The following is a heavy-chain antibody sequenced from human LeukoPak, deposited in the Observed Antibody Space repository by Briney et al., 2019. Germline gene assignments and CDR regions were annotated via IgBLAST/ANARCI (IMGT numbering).Heavy chain of an antibody. D-gene: IGHD6-13*01. CDR3: ARALPVSSWYNWFDP. J-gene: IGHJ5*02. CDR2: INHSGST. Sequence: SETLSLTCAVYGGSFSGYYWSWIRQPPGKGLEWTGEINHSGSTNYNPSLKSRVTISVDTSKNQFSLKLSSVTAADTAVYYCARALPVSSWYNWFDPWGQGTLVTVSS. CDR1: GGSFSGYY. V-gene: IGHV4-34*01.